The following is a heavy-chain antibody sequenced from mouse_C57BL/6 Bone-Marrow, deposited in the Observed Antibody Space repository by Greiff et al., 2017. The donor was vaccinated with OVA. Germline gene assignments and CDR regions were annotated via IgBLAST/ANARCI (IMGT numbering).Heavy chain of an antibody. CDR3: TRWDYYGSSPYYFDY. CDR2: IDPETGGT. J-gene: IGHJ2*01. CDR1: GYTFTDYE. D-gene: IGHD1-1*01. V-gene: IGHV1-15*01. Sequence: VKLQQSGAELVRPGASVTLSCKASGYTFTDYEMHWVKQTPVHGLEWIGAIDPETGGTAYNQKFKGKAILTADKSSSTAYMELRSLTSEDSAVYYCTRWDYYGSSPYYFDYWGQGTTLTVSS.